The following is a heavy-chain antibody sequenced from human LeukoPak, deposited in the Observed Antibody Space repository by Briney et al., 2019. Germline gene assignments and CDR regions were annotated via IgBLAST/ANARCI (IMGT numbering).Heavy chain of an antibody. CDR1: GFTFSNYN. V-gene: IGHV3-48*01. D-gene: IGHD3-9*01. CDR3: ARSLILTGYCLDY. CDR2: ISSSSGII. Sequence: PGGSLRLSCAASGFTFSNYNMNWVRQAPGKGLEWVSYISSSSGIIYYADSVKGRLTISRDSAKNSLSLQMNSLRAEDTAVYYCARSLILTGYCLDYWGQGTLVTVSS. J-gene: IGHJ4*02.